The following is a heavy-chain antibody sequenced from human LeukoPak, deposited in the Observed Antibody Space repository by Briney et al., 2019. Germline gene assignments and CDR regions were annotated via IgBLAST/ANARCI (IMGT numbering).Heavy chain of an antibody. J-gene: IGHJ4*02. V-gene: IGHV3-30*02. CDR2: IRNDGSNH. CDR1: GFTVSSNY. CDR3: VRDYNWGFDY. D-gene: IGHD1-1*01. Sequence: QPGGFLRLSCAASGFTVSSNYMSWVRQAPGKGLEWVAFIRNDGSNHYYADSVKGRFTISRDNSKNNVYLQMYSLRVEDTSIYYCVRDYNWGFDYWGQGTVVTVSS.